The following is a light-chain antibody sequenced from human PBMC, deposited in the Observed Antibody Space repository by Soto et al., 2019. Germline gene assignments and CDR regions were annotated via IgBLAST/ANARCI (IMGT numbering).Light chain of an antibody. V-gene: IGLV2-14*03. Sequence: QSVLTQPASVSGSPGQSITISCTGTISDVSGYNFVSWYQQYPGEAPKLMIYDVSNRPSGVSNGFSGSKSGNTASLTISGLQAEDEADYYCSSYTSSNTYVFGTGTKLTVL. J-gene: IGLJ1*01. CDR1: ISDVSGYNF. CDR3: SSYTSSNTYV. CDR2: DVS.